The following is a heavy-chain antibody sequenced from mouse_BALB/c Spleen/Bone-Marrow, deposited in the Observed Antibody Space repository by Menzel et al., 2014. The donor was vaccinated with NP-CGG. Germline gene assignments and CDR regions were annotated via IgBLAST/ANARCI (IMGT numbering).Heavy chain of an antibody. V-gene: IGHV1-7*01. CDR2: INLSTGYT. Sequence: LQLQESGAELGKPGASVKMSCKASVYTFTSYWMHWVKHRPGQGLEWIGYINLSTGYTEYNQKFKDKATLTADKSSSTAYMQLSSLTSEDSAVYFCARGRFDYWGQGTLVNVSA. CDR3: ARGRFDY. CDR1: VYTFTSYW. J-gene: IGHJ3*01.